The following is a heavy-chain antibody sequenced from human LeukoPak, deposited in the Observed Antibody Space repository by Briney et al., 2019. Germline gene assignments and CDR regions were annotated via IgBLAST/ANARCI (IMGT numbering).Heavy chain of an antibody. D-gene: IGHD5-18*01. CDR3: ARDPAAGDTARYYYMDV. CDR1: GYTFTNSG. CDR2: ISAYNGNT. Sequence: ASVKVSCKASGYTFTNSGISWVRQAPGQGLEWMGWISAYNGNTNYAQNLQDRVTVTTDTSTSTAYMELRSLRSDDTAVYYCARDPAAGDTARYYYMDVWGKGTTVTVSS. J-gene: IGHJ6*03. V-gene: IGHV1-18*01.